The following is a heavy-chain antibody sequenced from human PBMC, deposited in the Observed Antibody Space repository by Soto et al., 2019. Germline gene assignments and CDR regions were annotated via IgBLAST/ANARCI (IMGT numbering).Heavy chain of an antibody. CDR2: IYYSGVT. V-gene: IGHV4-31*02. D-gene: IGHD3-10*01. CDR3: ATDLRGRGSGRFDP. J-gene: IGHJ5*02. Sequence: WTWIRQHPGKGLEWIGYIYYSGVTYYNPSLKSRVTISVDTSKNQFSLKLSSVTAADTAVYYCATDLRGRGSGRFDPWGQGTLVTVSS.